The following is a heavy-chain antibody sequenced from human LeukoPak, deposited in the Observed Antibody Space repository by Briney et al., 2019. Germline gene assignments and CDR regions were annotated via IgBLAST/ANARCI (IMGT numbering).Heavy chain of an antibody. V-gene: IGHV3-74*01. CDR2: INSDGSST. CDR1: GFTLSSYW. Sequence: GGSLRLSCAASGFTLSSYWMHWVRQTPGKGPVWVSRINSDGSSTSYADSVKGRFTISRDNAKNTLYLQMNSLRAEDTAVYYCAKDGALSAASYYFDYWGQGTLVTVSS. J-gene: IGHJ4*02. CDR3: AKDGALSAASYYFDY. D-gene: IGHD6-13*01.